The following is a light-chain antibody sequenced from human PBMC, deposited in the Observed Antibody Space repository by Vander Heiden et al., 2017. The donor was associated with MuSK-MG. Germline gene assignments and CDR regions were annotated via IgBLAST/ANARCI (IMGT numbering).Light chain of an antibody. Sequence: VLPQSPGTLSLSPGERAVLSCRASQRVLNKYLAWYQQRPGQTPSLLIYGASKRAPGIPDRFRGSGSGTDFTLTINRLEPEDFAVYYCQQYGISLTFGGGTKVEMK. CDR3: QQYGISLT. J-gene: IGKJ4*01. V-gene: IGKV3-20*01. CDR2: GAS. CDR1: QRVLNKY.